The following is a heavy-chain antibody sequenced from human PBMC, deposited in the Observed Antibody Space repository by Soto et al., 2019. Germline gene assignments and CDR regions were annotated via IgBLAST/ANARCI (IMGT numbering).Heavy chain of an antibody. CDR1: GGSISSGGYY. Sequence: SETLSLTCTVSGGSISSGGYYWSWIRQHPGKGLEWIGYIYYSGSTYYNPSLKSRVTISVDTSKNQFSLKLSSVTAADTAVYYCARDSHHTPDFWRGYRNPPYWFDPWGQGTLVTVPS. V-gene: IGHV4-31*03. CDR2: IYYSGST. J-gene: IGHJ5*02. CDR3: ARDSHHTPDFWRGYRNPPYWFDP. D-gene: IGHD3-3*01.